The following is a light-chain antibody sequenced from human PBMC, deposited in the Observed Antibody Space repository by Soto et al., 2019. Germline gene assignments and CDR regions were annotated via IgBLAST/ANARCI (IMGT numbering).Light chain of an antibody. CDR3: SSYTRRNTVV. J-gene: IGLJ1*01. CDR2: DVT. Sequence: QSALTQPASVSGSPGQSITMSCTGASSDIDGYDYVSWYQHHPGEAPKLLIYDVTNRPSGVSNRFSASKSGNTASLTISGLQAEDEADYYCSSYTRRNTVVFGGGTKVTVL. CDR1: SSDIDGYDY. V-gene: IGLV2-14*01.